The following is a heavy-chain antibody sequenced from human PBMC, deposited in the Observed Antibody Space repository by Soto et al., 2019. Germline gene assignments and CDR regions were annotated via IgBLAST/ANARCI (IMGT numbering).Heavy chain of an antibody. J-gene: IGHJ6*02. CDR2: IYPGDSDT. D-gene: IGHD5-18*01. CDR3: ARLDTAMAYYYGMDV. Sequence: PGESLKISCKGSGYSFTSYWIGWVRQMPGKGLEWMGIIYPGDSDTRYSPSFQGQVTISADKSISTAYLQWSSLKASDTAMYYCARLDTAMAYYYGMDVWRQGTTVTVSS. V-gene: IGHV5-51*01. CDR1: GYSFTSYW.